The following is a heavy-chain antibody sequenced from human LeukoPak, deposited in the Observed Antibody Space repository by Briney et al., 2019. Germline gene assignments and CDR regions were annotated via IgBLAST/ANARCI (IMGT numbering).Heavy chain of an antibody. CDR1: GYTFTSYG. Sequence: ASVKVSCKASGYTFTSYGITWVRQAPGQGLEWMGWISAYNGNTNFAQKLQGRVTMTTDTSTSTAYMELRSLRSDDTAVYYCARDGVQGYLGSWLDPWGQGTLVIVSS. V-gene: IGHV1-18*01. J-gene: IGHJ5*02. CDR2: ISAYNGNT. CDR3: ARDGVQGYLGSWLDP. D-gene: IGHD2-15*01.